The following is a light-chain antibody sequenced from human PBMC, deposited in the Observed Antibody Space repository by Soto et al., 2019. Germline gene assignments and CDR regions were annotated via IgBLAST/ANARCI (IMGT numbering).Light chain of an antibody. CDR3: QQYCSSIT. J-gene: IGKJ5*01. Sequence: EIVLTQSPGTLSLSPGERATLSCRASQSVPRSYLAWYQQKPGQAPRLLIYGTSSRATGNPDRFSGSGSGTDFTLTISRLEPEDFALFYCQQYCSSITFGQGTRLEIK. CDR2: GTS. CDR1: QSVPRSY. V-gene: IGKV3-20*01.